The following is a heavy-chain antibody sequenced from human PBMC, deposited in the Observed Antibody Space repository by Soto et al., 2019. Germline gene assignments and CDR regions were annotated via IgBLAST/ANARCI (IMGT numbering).Heavy chain of an antibody. Sequence: QVQLVQSGAEVKKPGASVNVSCKASGYTFTTYSVTWMRQAPGQGLEWMGWINAFSGITKYAQNLKDRITMTTDTSSSTAYMKLRSLRSEDTAIYYCAREKFYGSSGYYFGNWYFDLWGRGTLVTVSS. V-gene: IGHV1-18*04. CDR1: GYTFTTYS. J-gene: IGHJ2*01. CDR3: AREKFYGSSGYYFGNWYFDL. CDR2: INAFSGIT. D-gene: IGHD3-22*01.